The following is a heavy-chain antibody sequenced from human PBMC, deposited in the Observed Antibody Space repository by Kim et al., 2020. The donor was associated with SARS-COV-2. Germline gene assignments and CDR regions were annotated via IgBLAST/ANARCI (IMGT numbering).Heavy chain of an antibody. D-gene: IGHD2-2*01. Sequence: SVKGRFTSSRDDSKNTAYLQMNSLKTEDTAVYYCTRLGCSSTSCTPPSGYWGQGTLVTVSS. J-gene: IGHJ4*02. CDR3: TRLGCSSTSCTPPSGY. V-gene: IGHV3-73*01.